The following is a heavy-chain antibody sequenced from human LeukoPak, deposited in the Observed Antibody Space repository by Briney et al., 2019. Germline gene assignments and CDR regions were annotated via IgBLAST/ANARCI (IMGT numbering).Heavy chain of an antibody. D-gene: IGHD5-12*01. CDR2: ISSSSSYI. J-gene: IGHJ4*02. V-gene: IGHV3-21*01. Sequence: KPGGSLRLSCAASGFTFSSYSMNWVRQAPGKGLEWVSSISSSSSYIYYADSVKGRFTISRDNAKNSLYLQMNSLRAEDTAVYYWARNNNYSGYVSCFDYWGQGPRVTVSS. CDR1: GFTFSSYS. CDR3: ARNNNYSGYVSCFDY.